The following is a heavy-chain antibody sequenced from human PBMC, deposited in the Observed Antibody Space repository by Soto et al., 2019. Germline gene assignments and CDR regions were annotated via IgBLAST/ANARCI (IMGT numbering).Heavy chain of an antibody. CDR2: INPSGGST. J-gene: IGHJ4*02. D-gene: IGHD3-22*01. CDR1: GYTFTSYY. V-gene: IGHV1-46*01. Sequence: ASEKVSWKASGYTFTSYYMHWVRQAPGQGLEWMGIINPSGGSTSYAQKFQGRVTMTRDTPTSTVYMELSSLRSEDTAVYYCARTYYYDSSGYRLSTHFDYWGQGTLVTVSS. CDR3: ARTYYYDSSGYRLSTHFDY.